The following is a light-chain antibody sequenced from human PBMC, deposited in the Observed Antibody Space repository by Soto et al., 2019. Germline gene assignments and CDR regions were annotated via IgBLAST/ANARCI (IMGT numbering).Light chain of an antibody. Sequence: EIVMTQSPTTMSVTPGERATLSCSASQSVRSNLAWYQQKPGQAPRLLIYGASTRATGIPARFSGSGSGTEFTLTVSSLQSEDFAVYYCQQYNNWPPITFGQGTRLEI. V-gene: IGKV3-15*01. CDR2: GAS. CDR3: QQYNNWPPIT. J-gene: IGKJ5*01. CDR1: QSVRSN.